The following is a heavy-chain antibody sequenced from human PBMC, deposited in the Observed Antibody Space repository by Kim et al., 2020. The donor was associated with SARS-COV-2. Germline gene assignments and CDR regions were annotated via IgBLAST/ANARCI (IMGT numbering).Heavy chain of an antibody. V-gene: IGHV3-30*04. D-gene: IGHD5-18*01. CDR1: GFTFSNYA. CDR3: ARDANRGSSFGWTYYYYG. CDR2: ISYDGSNK. Sequence: GGSLRLSCTASGFTFSNYAIHWVRQAPGKGLEWVAVISYDGSNKNYADSVKGRFTLSRDKSKNTLYLQMNSLRAEDTAVYFCARDANRGSSFGWTYYYYG. J-gene: IGHJ6*01.